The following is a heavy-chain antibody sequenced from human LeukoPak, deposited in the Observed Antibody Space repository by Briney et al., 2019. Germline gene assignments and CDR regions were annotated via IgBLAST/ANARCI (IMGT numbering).Heavy chain of an antibody. V-gene: IGHV4-59*08. J-gene: IGHJ5*02. Sequence: SETLSLTCTVSGGSINSYYWSWIRQSPGEGLEWIGYVYYSGTTNYNPSLNGRVSISLDTSKNQFSLKLSSVTAADTAIYYCAXHDXXDQGRHXFXPWGQGTXVTVS. CDR3: AXHDXXDQGRHXFXP. CDR1: GGSINSYY. CDR2: VYYSGTT.